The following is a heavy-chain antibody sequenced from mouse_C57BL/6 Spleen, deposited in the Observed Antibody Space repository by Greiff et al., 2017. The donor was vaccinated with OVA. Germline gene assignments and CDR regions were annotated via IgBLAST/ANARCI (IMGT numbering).Heavy chain of an antibody. D-gene: IGHD2-4*01. J-gene: IGHJ1*03. CDR2: IYPSDSET. CDR1: GYTFTSYW. CDR3: ARPHDWVGDDWYFDV. V-gene: IGHV1-61*01. Sequence: QVQLQQPGAELVRPGSSVKLSCKASGYTFTSYWMDWVKQRPGQGLEWIGNIYPSDSETHYNQKFKDKATLTVDKSSSTAYMQLSSLTSEDSAVYYCARPHDWVGDDWYFDVWGTGTTVTVSS.